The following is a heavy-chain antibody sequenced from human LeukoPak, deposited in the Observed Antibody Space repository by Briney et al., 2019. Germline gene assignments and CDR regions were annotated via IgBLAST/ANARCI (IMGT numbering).Heavy chain of an antibody. CDR3: ASNQYCSGGSCP. CDR2: ISYDGSNK. D-gene: IGHD2-15*01. CDR1: GFTFSSYA. V-gene: IGHV3-30-3*01. Sequence: GGSLRLSCAASGFTFSSYAMHWVRQAPGKGLEWVAVISYDGSNKYYADSVKGRFTISRDNSKSTLYLQMNSLRAEDTAVYYCASNQYCSGGSCPWGQGTLVTVSS. J-gene: IGHJ5*02.